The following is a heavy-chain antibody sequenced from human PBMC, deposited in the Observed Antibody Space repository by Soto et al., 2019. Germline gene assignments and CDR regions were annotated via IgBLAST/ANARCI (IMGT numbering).Heavy chain of an antibody. CDR2: IYHSGST. V-gene: IGHV4-38-2*02. CDR1: ADY. J-gene: IGHJ3*01. CDR3: ERDKGDGAGYRGSGGEACHD. D-gene: IGHD1-26*01. Sequence: ADYSYAIRYLTDQGLEWIGSIYHSGSTYYNPSLKSRVTISVDTSKNQFSLKLSSVTAADTAVYYCERDKGDGAGYRGSGGEACHDWGPGT.